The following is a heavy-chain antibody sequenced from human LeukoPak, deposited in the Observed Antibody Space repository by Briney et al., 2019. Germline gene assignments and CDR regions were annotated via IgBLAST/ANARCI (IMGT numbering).Heavy chain of an antibody. V-gene: IGHV4-34*01. J-gene: IGHJ4*02. D-gene: IGHD6-13*01. CDR1: GGSFSGYY. CDR2: INRSGST. CDR3: ASSLGSSWYFYY. Sequence: SETLSLTCAVYGGSFSGYYWSWIRQPPGKGLEWIGEINRSGSTNYNPSLKSRVTISVDTSKNQFSLKLSSVTAADTAVYYCASSLGSSWYFYYWGQGTLVTVSS.